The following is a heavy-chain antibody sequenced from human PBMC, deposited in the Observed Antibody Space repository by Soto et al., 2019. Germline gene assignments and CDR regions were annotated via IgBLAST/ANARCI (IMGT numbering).Heavy chain of an antibody. CDR3: ARRLQWQLRPLDS. CDR1: GFTFSDYY. J-gene: IGHJ4*02. CDR2: INTLSTAI. Sequence: GSLGLSSEGSGFTFSDYYMTWIRQAPGKGLEWVAYINTLSTAIYYADSVKGRFTISRDNAKNSLYLQMNGLRAEDTATYYCARRLQWQLRPLDSWGRGTLVTVSS. V-gene: IGHV3-11*01. D-gene: IGHD6-19*01.